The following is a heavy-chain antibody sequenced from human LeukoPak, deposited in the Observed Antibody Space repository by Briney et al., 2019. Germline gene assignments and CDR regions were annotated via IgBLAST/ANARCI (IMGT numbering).Heavy chain of an antibody. CDR3: ARRGTATHYYFDY. J-gene: IGHJ4*02. D-gene: IGHD1-1*01. Sequence: GGSLRLSCAASGFTFSSYAMRWVRQAPGKGLEYVSGISSNGGSTFYGNSVKGGFTISRDNSKNTLYLQMGSLRPEDMAVYYCARRGTATHYYFDYWGQGTLVTVSS. V-gene: IGHV3-64*01. CDR2: ISSNGGST. CDR1: GFTFSSYA.